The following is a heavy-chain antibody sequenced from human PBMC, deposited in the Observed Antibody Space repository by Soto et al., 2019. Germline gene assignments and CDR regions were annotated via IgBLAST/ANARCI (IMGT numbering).Heavy chain of an antibody. D-gene: IGHD6-13*01. Sequence: GGSVRLSCAASGFTFSSYGMHWVRQAPGKGLEWVAVIWYDGSNKYYADSVKGRFTISRDNSKNTLYLQMNSLRAEDTAVYYCARDAYSSSWYGSSYYYGMDVWGQGTTVTVS. CDR1: GFTFSSYG. J-gene: IGHJ6*02. CDR3: ARDAYSSSWYGSSYYYGMDV. V-gene: IGHV3-33*01. CDR2: IWYDGSNK.